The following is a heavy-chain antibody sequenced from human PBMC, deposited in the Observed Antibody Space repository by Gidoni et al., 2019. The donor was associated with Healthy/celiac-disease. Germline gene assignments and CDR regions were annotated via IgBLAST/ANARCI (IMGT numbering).Heavy chain of an antibody. V-gene: IGHV3-66*02. J-gene: IGHJ4*01. Sequence: EVQLVRSGGGLVQPGGSLRLSCAASGFTVSSNYMSWVRQAPGKGLEWVSVIYSGGSTYHADSVKGRFTISRDNSKNTLYLQMNSLRAEDTAVYYCARWKRQQLALYFDYWGHGTLVTVSS. CDR2: IYSGGST. CDR3: ARWKRQQLALYFDY. D-gene: IGHD6-13*01. CDR1: GFTVSSNY.